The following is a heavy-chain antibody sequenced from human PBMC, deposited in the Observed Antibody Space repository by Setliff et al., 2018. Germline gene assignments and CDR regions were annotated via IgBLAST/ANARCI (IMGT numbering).Heavy chain of an antibody. CDR2: IVPIYGPA. V-gene: IGHV1-69*05. CDR3: AKASVWVVDANCGSFDV. CDR1: GGSFRNSG. D-gene: IGHD2-15*01. Sequence: SVKVSCKASGGSFRNSGSGWVRQAPGQGLEWIGGIVPIYGPAKYAQKFQGGVEITTDESTNTAYMELSSLTSDDTATYYCAKASVWVVDANCGSFDVWGQGTVVTVSS. J-gene: IGHJ3*01.